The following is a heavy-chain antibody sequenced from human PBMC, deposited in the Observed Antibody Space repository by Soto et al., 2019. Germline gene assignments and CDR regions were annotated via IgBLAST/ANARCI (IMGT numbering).Heavy chain of an antibody. Sequence: QVQLVQSGAEVKKPGSSVKVSCKASGGTFSSYTISWVRQAPGQGLEWMGRIIPILGIANYAQKFQGRVTITADKSTSTAYMELSSLISEDTDVYYCATSYSGSGYDIYYYYMDVWGKGTTVTVSS. CDR3: ATSYSGSGYDIYYYYMDV. V-gene: IGHV1-69*02. J-gene: IGHJ6*03. CDR2: IIPILGIA. D-gene: IGHD5-12*01. CDR1: GGTFSSYT.